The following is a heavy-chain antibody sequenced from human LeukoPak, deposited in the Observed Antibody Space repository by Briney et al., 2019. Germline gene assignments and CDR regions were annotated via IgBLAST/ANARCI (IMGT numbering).Heavy chain of an antibody. CDR1: GGSISSYY. J-gene: IGHJ4*02. Sequence: SETLSLTCTVSGGSISSYYWSWMRQPPGKGREGIGYIYYSGSTNYNPSLKSRVTISVDTSKNQFSLKLSSVTAADTAVYYCARGLRTAAGIIDYWGQGTLVTVSS. V-gene: IGHV4-59*01. CDR3: ARGLRTAAGIIDY. CDR2: IYYSGST. D-gene: IGHD6-13*01.